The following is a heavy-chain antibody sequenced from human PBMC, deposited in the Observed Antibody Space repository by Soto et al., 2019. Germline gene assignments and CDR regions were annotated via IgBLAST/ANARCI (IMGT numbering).Heavy chain of an antibody. CDR3: AGGDYYHSSGYYFYYYTMDV. D-gene: IGHD3-22*01. CDR1: DGSISSSSYY. J-gene: IGHJ6*02. Sequence: PSETPALTCTVSDGSISSSSYYWGWIRQPPGKGLEWIGNVYYGGSTYYNPSLKSRVTISVETSKSQFSLKLSSVTAADTAVYYCAGGDYYHSSGYYFYYYTMDVWGQGTTVTVSS. CDR2: VYYGGST. V-gene: IGHV4-39*05.